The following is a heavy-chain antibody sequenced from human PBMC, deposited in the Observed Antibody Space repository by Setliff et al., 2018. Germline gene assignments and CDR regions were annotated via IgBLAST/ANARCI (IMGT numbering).Heavy chain of an antibody. V-gene: IGHV4-4*02. CDR1: GGSITDRNW. D-gene: IGHD5-12*01. J-gene: IGHJ4*02. Sequence: TLSLTCALSGGSITDRNWWNWIRQAPGKGLEFIGSIYHGGNIVYNPSLESRVTISADTSKNQFSLTLTSVTAADTAVYYCARAPPPWLQSLGGDYWGQGTLVTVSS. CDR2: IYHGGNI. CDR3: ARAPPPWLQSLGGDY.